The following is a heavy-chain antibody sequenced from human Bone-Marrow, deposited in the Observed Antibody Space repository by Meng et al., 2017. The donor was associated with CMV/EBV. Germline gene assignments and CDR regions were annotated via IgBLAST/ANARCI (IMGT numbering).Heavy chain of an antibody. CDR1: GFTVSSNY. Sequence: GESLKISCAASGFTVSSNYMSWVRQAPGKGLEWVSVIYSGGSTYYADSVKGRFTISRDNSKNTLYLQMNSLRAEDTAVYYCARAIAAADPCFDYWGQGTLVTVSS. V-gene: IGHV3-53*01. J-gene: IGHJ4*02. CDR2: IYSGGST. CDR3: ARAIAAADPCFDY. D-gene: IGHD6-13*01.